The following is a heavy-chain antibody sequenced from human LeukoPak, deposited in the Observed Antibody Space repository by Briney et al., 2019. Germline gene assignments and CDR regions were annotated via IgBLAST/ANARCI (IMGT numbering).Heavy chain of an antibody. CDR3: AKDRGYMDV. J-gene: IGHJ6*03. V-gene: IGHV3-30*02. CDR2: IRYDGSNK. Sequence: PGGSLRLSCAASGFTFSSYNMNWVRQAPGKGLEWVAFIRYDGSNKYYADSVKGRFTISRDNSKNTLYLQMNSLRAEDTAVYYCAKDRGYMDVWGKGTTVTVSS. CDR1: GFTFSSYN.